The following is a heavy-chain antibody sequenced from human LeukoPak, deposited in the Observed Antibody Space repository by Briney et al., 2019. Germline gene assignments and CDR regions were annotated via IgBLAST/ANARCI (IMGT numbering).Heavy chain of an antibody. Sequence: PSETLSLTCTVSGGSISSYYWSWIRQPPGKGLEWIGYIYYSGSTNYNPSLKSRVTISVDTSKNQFSLKLSSVTAADTAVYYCARHLRYFDWLMGGYYFDYWGQGTLVTVSS. D-gene: IGHD3-9*01. CDR2: IYYSGST. J-gene: IGHJ4*02. CDR1: GGSISSYY. CDR3: ARHLRYFDWLMGGYYFDY. V-gene: IGHV4-59*08.